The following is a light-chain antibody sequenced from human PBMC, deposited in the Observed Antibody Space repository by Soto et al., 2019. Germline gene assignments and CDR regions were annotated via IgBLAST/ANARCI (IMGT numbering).Light chain of an antibody. V-gene: IGKV3-20*01. Sequence: VLTQSPGTLSLSPGERATLSCRASQSVSNNYFGWYQQKPGQAPRLLIFGSSDRATGIPDRCSGSGSGTDFTLTISRLEPEDFAVYYCQQYGSSPPYTFGQGTKLEIK. CDR1: QSVSNNY. CDR3: QQYGSSPPYT. CDR2: GSS. J-gene: IGKJ2*01.